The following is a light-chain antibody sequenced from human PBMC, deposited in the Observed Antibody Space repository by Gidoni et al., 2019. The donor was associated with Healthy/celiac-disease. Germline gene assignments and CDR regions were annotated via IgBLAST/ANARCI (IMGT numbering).Light chain of an antibody. Sequence: DIQLTQSPSILPASVGDRVTITCRASQSISSWLAWYQQKTGKAPKLLIYKASSLESGVPSRFSGXXXGTEFTLTISSLQPDDFATYYCQQYNSYXXTFGQGTKVEIK. CDR3: QQYNSYXXT. V-gene: IGKV1-5*03. CDR1: QSISSW. J-gene: IGKJ1*01. CDR2: KAS.